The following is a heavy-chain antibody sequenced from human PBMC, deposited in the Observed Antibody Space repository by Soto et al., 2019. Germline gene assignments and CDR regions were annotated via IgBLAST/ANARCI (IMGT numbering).Heavy chain of an antibody. CDR1: GFTFIGSS. V-gene: IGHV1-3*04. D-gene: IGHD1-1*01. CDR3: ARGHWTQTLADYYLDF. CDR2: IDTNNGRT. Sequence: ASVKVSCKASGFTFIGSSIHGLRQAPGQNLQWLGWIDTNNGRTKYSQTFQGRVTISRDTSASTTYMELNSLKSEDTAVYYCARGHWTQTLADYYLDFWAQGTLVTVSS. J-gene: IGHJ4*02.